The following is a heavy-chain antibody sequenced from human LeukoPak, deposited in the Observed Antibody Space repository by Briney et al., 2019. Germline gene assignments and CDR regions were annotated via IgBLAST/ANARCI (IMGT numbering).Heavy chain of an antibody. CDR3: ARQGAGWWELLRD. D-gene: IGHD1-26*01. Sequence: PSETLSLTCTVSGGSISSSSYYWGWIRQPPGKGLEWIGSIYYSGSTYYNPSLKSRVTISVDTSKNQFSLKLSSVTAADTAVYYCARQGAGWWELLRDWGQGTLVTVSS. CDR2: IYYSGST. CDR1: GGSISSSSYY. V-gene: IGHV4-39*01. J-gene: IGHJ4*02.